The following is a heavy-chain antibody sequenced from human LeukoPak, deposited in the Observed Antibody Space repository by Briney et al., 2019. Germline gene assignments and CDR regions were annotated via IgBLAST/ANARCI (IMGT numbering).Heavy chain of an antibody. V-gene: IGHV3-33*06. Sequence: GGSLRLSCAASGFTFSSYGMHWVRQAPGKGLEWVAVIWYDGSNKYYADSVKGRFTISRDNSKNTLYLQMNSLRAEDTAVYYCAKPLNYCSSTSCYHLAYYFDYWGQGTLVTVSS. J-gene: IGHJ4*02. D-gene: IGHD2-2*01. CDR1: GFTFSSYG. CDR3: AKPLNYCSSTSCYHLAYYFDY. CDR2: IWYDGSNK.